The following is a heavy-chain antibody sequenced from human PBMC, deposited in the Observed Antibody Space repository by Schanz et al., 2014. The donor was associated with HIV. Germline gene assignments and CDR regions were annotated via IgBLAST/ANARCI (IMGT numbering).Heavy chain of an antibody. CDR3: ARRSSDGGYYDN. CDR1: GFTFNSYG. CDR2: ISYDGKYK. D-gene: IGHD2-15*01. V-gene: IGHV3-30*03. J-gene: IGHJ4*02. Sequence: QVQVVESGGGVVQPERSLRLSCAASGFTFNSYGMLWVRQAPGKGLEWVALISYDGKYKFYGDSVKGRFTISRDNSKNTLYLQMDSLRDEDTAVYYCARRSSDGGYYDNWGQGTLVTVSS.